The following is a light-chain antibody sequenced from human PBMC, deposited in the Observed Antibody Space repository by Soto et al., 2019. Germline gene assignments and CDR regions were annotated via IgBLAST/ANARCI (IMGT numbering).Light chain of an antibody. CDR3: QQYGSSPPYT. J-gene: IGKJ2*01. CDR1: QSVSSSY. CDR2: GAS. V-gene: IGKV3-20*01. Sequence: EIVLTQSPGTLSLSPGERATLSCRASQSVSSSYLAWYQQKPGQAPRLLIYGASSRATDIPDRFSGSGSGTDFTLTISRLEPEAFAVYYCQQYGSSPPYTFGQGTKLEIK.